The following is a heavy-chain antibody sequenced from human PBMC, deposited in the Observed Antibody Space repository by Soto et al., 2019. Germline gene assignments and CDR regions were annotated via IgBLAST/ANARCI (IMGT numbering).Heavy chain of an antibody. V-gene: IGHV3-49*03. CDR1: GFTVGDYA. CDR2: IRSKAYGGTI. D-gene: IGHD3-10*01. Sequence: GGSLRLSCTASGFTVGDYAMSWFRQAPAKGQEWVGFIRSKAYGGTIEYAASVKGRFTISRDDSKSIAYLQMNSLKTEETAVYYCTRRKGFDYWGKGTLVTVSS. J-gene: IGHJ4*02. CDR3: TRRKGFDY.